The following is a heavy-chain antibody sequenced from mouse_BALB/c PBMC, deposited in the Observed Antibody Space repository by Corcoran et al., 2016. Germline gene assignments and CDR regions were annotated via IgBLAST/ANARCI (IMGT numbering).Heavy chain of an antibody. CDR2: ISYDGSN. D-gene: IGHD1-1*01. V-gene: IGHV3-6*02. J-gene: IGHJ2*01. Sequence: DVQLQESGPGLVKPSQSLSLTCSVTGYSITSGYYWNWIRQFPGNKLEWMGYISYDGSNNYNPSLKNRISSTRDTSKNQFFLKLNSVTTEDTATYYGARDYYGSSYFDYWGQGTTLTVSS. CDR1: GYSITSGYY. CDR3: ARDYYGSSYFDY.